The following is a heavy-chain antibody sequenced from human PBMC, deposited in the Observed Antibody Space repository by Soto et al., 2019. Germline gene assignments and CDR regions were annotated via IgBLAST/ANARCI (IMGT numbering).Heavy chain of an antibody. Sequence: PGGSLRLSCAASGFTFSSYAMSWVRQAPGKGLEWVSAISGSGGSTYYADSVKGRFTISRDNSKNTLYLQMNSLRAAATAVYYCAKVRLVLDNCFDPWGKGTLVTVSS. CDR2: ISGSGGST. CDR3: AKVRLVLDNCFDP. D-gene: IGHD6-19*01. J-gene: IGHJ5*02. V-gene: IGHV3-23*01. CDR1: GFTFSSYA.